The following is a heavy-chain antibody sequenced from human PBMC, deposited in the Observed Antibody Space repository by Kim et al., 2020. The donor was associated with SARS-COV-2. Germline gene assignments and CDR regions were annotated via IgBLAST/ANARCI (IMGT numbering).Heavy chain of an antibody. CDR2: IWYDGSNK. J-gene: IGHJ6*02. V-gene: IGHV3-33*06. D-gene: IGHD6-19*01. CDR3: AKDRDGAGYYYYGMDV. CDR1: GFTFSSYG. Sequence: GGSLRLSCAASGFTFSSYGMHWVRQAPGKGLEWVAVIWYDGSNKYYADSVKGRFTISRDNSKNTLYLQMNSLRAEDTAVYYCAKDRDGAGYYYYGMDVWGQGTTVTVSS.